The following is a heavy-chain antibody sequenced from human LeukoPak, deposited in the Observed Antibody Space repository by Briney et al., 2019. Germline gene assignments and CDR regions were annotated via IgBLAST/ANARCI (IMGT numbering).Heavy chain of an antibody. CDR2: IIPIFGTA. CDR1: GGTFSSYA. D-gene: IGHD2-2*01. J-gene: IGHJ6*03. Sequence: SVKVSCKASGGTFSSYAISWVRQAPGQGLEWMGGIIPIFGTANYAQKFQGRVTITADESTSTAYMELSSLRSEDTAVYYCARRGYCSSTSCYGGYYYYYYYMDVWGKGTTVTVSS. CDR3: ARRGYCSSTSCYGGYYYYYYYMDV. V-gene: IGHV1-69*13.